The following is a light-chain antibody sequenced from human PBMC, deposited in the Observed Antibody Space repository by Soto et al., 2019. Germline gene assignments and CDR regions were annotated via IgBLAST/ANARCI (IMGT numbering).Light chain of an antibody. V-gene: IGKV3-20*01. Sequence: EIVLTQSPGTLSLSPGERATLSCRASQSVSSSYLAWYQQKPGQAPRLLIYGASSRATGIPDSFSGSGSGTDFTLTISRLEAADFAVYYCQQYSTTPYTFRQGTKLEIK. CDR1: QSVSSSY. J-gene: IGKJ2*01. CDR3: QQYSTTPYT. CDR2: GAS.